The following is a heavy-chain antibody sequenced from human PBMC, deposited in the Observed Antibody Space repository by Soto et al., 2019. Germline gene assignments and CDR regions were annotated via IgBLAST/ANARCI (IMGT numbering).Heavy chain of an antibody. D-gene: IGHD3-22*01. CDR2: IYYSGST. CDR1: GGSISSYY. Sequence: SETLSLTCTVSGGSISSYYWSWIRQPPGKGLEWIGYIYYSGSTNYNPSLKSRVTISVDTSKNQFSLKLSSVTAADTAVYYCARRTKYYYDSSGYFDAFDIWGQGTMVTVSS. V-gene: IGHV4-59*08. J-gene: IGHJ3*02. CDR3: ARRTKYYYDSSGYFDAFDI.